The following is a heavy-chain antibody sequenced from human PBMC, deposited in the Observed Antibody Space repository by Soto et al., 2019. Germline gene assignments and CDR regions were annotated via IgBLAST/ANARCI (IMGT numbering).Heavy chain of an antibody. CDR3: ARDGIGATAFWGYLDY. J-gene: IGHJ4*02. CDR1: GFTFSDYG. CDR2: IRYDGSNI. Sequence: QVQLVESRGGVVQPGRSLRLACVATGFTFSDYGMHWVRQAPGKGLEWVAIIRYDGSNIYYADSVRGRFAISRDNSKNTLFLQMDSLGAEDTAVYYCARDGIGATAFWGYLDYCGQGALVTVSS. V-gene: IGHV3-33*01. D-gene: IGHD3-16*01.